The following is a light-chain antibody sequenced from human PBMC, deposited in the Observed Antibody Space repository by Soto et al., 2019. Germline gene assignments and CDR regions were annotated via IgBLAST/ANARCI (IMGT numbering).Light chain of an antibody. CDR3: QTWDTGIRV. CDR1: SEHSSYA. CDR2: VNIDGRH. J-gene: IGLJ2*01. V-gene: IGLV4-69*01. Sequence: QSVLTQSPSASASLGASVKLTCTLSSEHSSYAIAWHQQQPEKGPRYLMKVNIDGRHIKGDGIPDRFSGSRSGAEHYLTISSLQSEDEADYFCQTWDTGIRVFGGGTKLTVL.